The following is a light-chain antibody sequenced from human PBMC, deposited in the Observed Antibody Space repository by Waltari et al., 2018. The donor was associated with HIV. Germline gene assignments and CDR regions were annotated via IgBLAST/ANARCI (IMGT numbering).Light chain of an antibody. Sequence: QAVVTQEPSLTVSPGGTVTLTCESSTGPVTNGHYPYWLQQRPGQAPITLIFDTTKKPAWTPARFSGSLRGGKAALTLSGAQPDDEAEYYCFLSYNGARVFGGGTRVTVL. J-gene: IGLJ3*02. CDR3: FLSYNGARV. V-gene: IGLV7-46*01. CDR1: TGPVTNGHY. CDR2: DTT.